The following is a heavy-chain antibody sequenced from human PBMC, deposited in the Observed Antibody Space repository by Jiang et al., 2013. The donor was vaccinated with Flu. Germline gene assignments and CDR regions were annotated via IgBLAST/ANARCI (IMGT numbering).Heavy chain of an antibody. CDR1: GVTLSTNY. V-gene: IGHV3-53*01. D-gene: IGHD3-22*01. CDR2: IFGSANT. Sequence: VQLVESGGNLVQPGGSLRLACAASGVTLSTNYVRWVRQAPGKGLEWVSIIFGSANTYYADSVKGRFIISRDNSKNTVYLQMNTLRAEDTAVYYCATGGYNYIAYWGQGTLVTVSS. J-gene: IGHJ4*02. CDR3: ATGGYNYIAY.